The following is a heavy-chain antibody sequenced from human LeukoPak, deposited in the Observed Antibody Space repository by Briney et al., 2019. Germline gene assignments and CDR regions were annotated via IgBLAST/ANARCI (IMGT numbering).Heavy chain of an antibody. V-gene: IGHV4-34*01. CDR2: INHSGST. CDR3: ASPLDDY. Sequence: SETLSLTCAVYGGSFRGYYWSWIRQSPGKGLEWIGEINHSGSTNYNPSLKSRVTISVDTSKNQFSLKLTSVTAADTAVYFCASPLDDYWGQGTLVTVSS. CDR1: GGSFRGYY. J-gene: IGHJ4*02. D-gene: IGHD3/OR15-3a*01.